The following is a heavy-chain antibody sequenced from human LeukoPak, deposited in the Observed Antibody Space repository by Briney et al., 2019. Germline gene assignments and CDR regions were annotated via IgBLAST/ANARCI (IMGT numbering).Heavy chain of an antibody. CDR2: ISSSSSTI. D-gene: IGHD4/OR15-4a*01. J-gene: IGHJ4*02. V-gene: IGHV3-48*04. CDR3: ARDVDYANPRHDY. CDR1: GFTFSSYS. Sequence: GGSLRLSCAASGFTFSSYSMNWVRQAPGKGLEWVSYISSSSSTIYYADSVKGRFTISRDNAKNSLYLQMNSLRAEDTAVYYCARDVDYANPRHDYWGQGTLVTVSS.